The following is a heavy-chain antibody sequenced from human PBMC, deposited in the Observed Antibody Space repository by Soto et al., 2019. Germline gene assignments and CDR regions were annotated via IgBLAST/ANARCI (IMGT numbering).Heavy chain of an antibody. CDR3: ARDDRSGLGARAFDI. V-gene: IGHV4-31*03. J-gene: IGHJ3*02. CDR1: GGSISSGGYY. Sequence: SETLSLTCTVSGGSISSGGYYWSWIRQHPGKGLEWIGYIYYSGSTYYNPSLKSRVTISVDTSKNQFSLKLSSVTAADTAVYYCARDDRSGLGARAFDIWGQGTMVTVSS. CDR2: IYYSGST. D-gene: IGHD3-16*01.